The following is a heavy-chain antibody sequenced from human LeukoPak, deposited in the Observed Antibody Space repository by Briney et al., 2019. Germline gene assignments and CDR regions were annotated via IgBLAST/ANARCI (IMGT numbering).Heavy chain of an antibody. J-gene: IGHJ6*02. V-gene: IGHV3-23*01. CDR1: GFTFSSYA. D-gene: IGHD3-3*01. Sequence: PGGSLRLSCAASGFTFSSYAMSWVRQAPGKGLEWVSAISGSGGSTYYADSVKGRFTISRGNSKNTLYLQMNSLRAEDTAVYYCAKLETKVRFLEWTPHARYYYGMDVWGQGTTVTVSS. CDR3: AKLETKVRFLEWTPHARYYYGMDV. CDR2: ISGSGGST.